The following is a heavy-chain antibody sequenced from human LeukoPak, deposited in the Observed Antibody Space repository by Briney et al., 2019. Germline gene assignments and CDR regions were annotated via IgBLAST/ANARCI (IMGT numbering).Heavy chain of an antibody. CDR2: INHSGST. D-gene: IGHD3-16*01. CDR3: TRGAGWLIDY. Sequence: SETLSLTCAVYGGSFSGYYWSWIRQPPGKGLEWIGEINHSGSTNYNPSLKSRVTISADTSKNQFSLKLNSLTTADTAVYYCTRGAGWLIDYWGQGILVTVSP. CDR1: GGSFSGYY. J-gene: IGHJ4*02. V-gene: IGHV4-34*01.